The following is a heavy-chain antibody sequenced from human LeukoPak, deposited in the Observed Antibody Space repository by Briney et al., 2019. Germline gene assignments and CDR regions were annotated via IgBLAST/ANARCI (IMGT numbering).Heavy chain of an antibody. CDR3: ARGLYYDSSGYYNLGYNWFDP. CDR1: GGSFSGYY. CDR2: INHSGST. D-gene: IGHD3-22*01. Sequence: SETLSLTCAVYGGSFSGYYWSWIRQPPGKGLEWIGEINHSGSTNYNPSLKSRVTISVDTSKDQFSLKLSSVTAADTAVYYCARGLYYDSSGYYNLGYNWFDPWGQGTLVTVSS. V-gene: IGHV4-34*01. J-gene: IGHJ5*02.